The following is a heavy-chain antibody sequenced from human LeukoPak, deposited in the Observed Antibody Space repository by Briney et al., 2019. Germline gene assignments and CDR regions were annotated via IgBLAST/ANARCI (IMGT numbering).Heavy chain of an antibody. CDR2: INHSGST. V-gene: IGHV4-34*01. D-gene: IGHD2-8*01. J-gene: IGHJ6*03. CDR3: ANNNDYYYYYMNV. CDR1: GGSFIGFH. Sequence: SETLSLTCAVYGGSFIGFHWNWIRQPPGKGLEWVGDINHSGSTNYNPSLTSRVTISVDPSKNQFSLNLSSVTAADTAVYYCANNNDYYYYYMNVWGKGTTVTISS.